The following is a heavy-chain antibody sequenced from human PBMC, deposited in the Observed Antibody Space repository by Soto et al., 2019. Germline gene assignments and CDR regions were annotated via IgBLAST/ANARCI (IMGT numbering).Heavy chain of an antibody. CDR2: IWYDGSNK. Sequence: RLSCAASGFTFSSYGMHWVRQAPGKGLEWVAVIWYDGSNKYYADSVKGRFTISRDNSKNTLYLQMNSLRAEDTAVYYCARGDIVVVVAATAGYGMDVWGQGTTVTVSS. V-gene: IGHV3-33*01. J-gene: IGHJ6*02. D-gene: IGHD2-15*01. CDR3: ARGDIVVVVAATAGYGMDV. CDR1: GFTFSSYG.